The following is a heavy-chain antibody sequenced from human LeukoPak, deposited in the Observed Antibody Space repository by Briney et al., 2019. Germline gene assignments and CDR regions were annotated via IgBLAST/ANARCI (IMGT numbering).Heavy chain of an antibody. CDR3: ARNGTNNYFDY. D-gene: IGHD2-2*01. Sequence: SETLSLTCAVSGFSISSGYYWGWIRQPPGKGLEWIGSIYHSASTHYNPSLKSRVTISVDTSKNQFSLKLSSVTAADTAVYYCARNGTNNYFDYWGQGTLVTVSS. J-gene: IGHJ4*02. CDR2: IYHSAST. CDR1: GFSISSGYY. V-gene: IGHV4-38-2*01.